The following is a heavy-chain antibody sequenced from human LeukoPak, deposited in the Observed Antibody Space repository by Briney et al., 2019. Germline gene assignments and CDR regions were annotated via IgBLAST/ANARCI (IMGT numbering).Heavy chain of an antibody. Sequence: GGSLRLSCAASGFTFSSCSMNWVRQAPGKGLEWVSYISSSSITIYYADSVKGRFTISRDNAKNSLYLQMNSLRAEDTAVYYCARDPTAYYYDSSGYPNLNWFDPWGQGTLVTVSS. CDR1: GFTFSSCS. D-gene: IGHD3-22*01. CDR2: ISSSSITI. V-gene: IGHV3-48*01. CDR3: ARDPTAYYYDSSGYPNLNWFDP. J-gene: IGHJ5*02.